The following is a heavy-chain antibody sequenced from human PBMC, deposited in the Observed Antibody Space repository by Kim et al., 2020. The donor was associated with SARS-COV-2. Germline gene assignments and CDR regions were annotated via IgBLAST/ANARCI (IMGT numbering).Heavy chain of an antibody. CDR1: GDTVSTNSVA. CDR2: TYYRSQWYN. CDR3: ARDSLSSFDY. Sequence: SQTLSLTCAISGDTVSTNSVAWNWIRQSPSRGLEWLGRTYYRSQWYNDYAVSVKSRIIIIPDTSKNHFSLHLNSVTPEDTALYFCARDSLSSFDYWGQGTLVTVSS. J-gene: IGHJ4*02. V-gene: IGHV6-1*01.